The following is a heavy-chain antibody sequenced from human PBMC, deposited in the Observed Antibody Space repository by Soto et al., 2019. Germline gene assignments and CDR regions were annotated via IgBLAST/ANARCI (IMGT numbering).Heavy chain of an antibody. CDR3: AKGPQTTGMPPTFGP. D-gene: IGHD3-10*01. V-gene: IGHV3-23*01. CDR2: ISGSGGST. CDR1: VFTFSSYA. Sequence: GSLRLSCAASVFTFSSYAMSWVRQAPGKGLEWVSAISGSGGSTYYADSAKGRFTISRDNSKNTLYLQMNSLRAEDTAVYYCAKGPQTTGMPPTFGPWGQGTLVTVSS. J-gene: IGHJ5*02.